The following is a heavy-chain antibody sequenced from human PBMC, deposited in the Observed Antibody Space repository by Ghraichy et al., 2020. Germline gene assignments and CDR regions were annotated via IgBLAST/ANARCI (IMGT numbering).Heavy chain of an antibody. V-gene: IGHV4-4*02. Sequence: SETLSLTCAVSGGSISTTNWWSWVRQPPGKGLEWIGEIYLTGTTNYNPSLKSRVTISIDKSKNQFSLKVSSVTAADTAVYYCARGSIAARQYDYWGQGTLVTVSS. D-gene: IGHD6-6*01. CDR2: IYLTGTT. CDR1: GGSISTTNW. J-gene: IGHJ4*02. CDR3: ARGSIAARQYDY.